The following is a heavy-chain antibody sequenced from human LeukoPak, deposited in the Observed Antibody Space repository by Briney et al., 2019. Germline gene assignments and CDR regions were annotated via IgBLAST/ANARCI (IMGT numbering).Heavy chain of an antibody. CDR1: GYTFTSYG. CDR3: ARVDGIVVVPAAQFDY. J-gene: IGHJ4*02. CDR2: ISAYNGST. Sequence: ASVKVSCKASGYTFTSYGIRWVRQAPGQGLEWMGWISAYNGSTNYAQKLQGRVTMTTDTSTSTAYMELRSLRSDDTAVYYCARVDGIVVVPAAQFDYWGQGTLVTVSS. D-gene: IGHD2-2*01. V-gene: IGHV1-18*01.